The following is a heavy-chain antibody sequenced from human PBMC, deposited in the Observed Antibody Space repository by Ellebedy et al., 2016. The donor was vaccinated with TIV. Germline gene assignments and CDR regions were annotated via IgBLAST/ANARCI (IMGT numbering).Heavy chain of an antibody. Sequence: SLKISXAASGFTFDDYAMHWVRQAPGKGLEWVSGISWNSGSIGYADSVKGRFTISRDNAKNSLYLQMNSLRAEDTALYYCARGATGDYWGQGTLVTVSS. V-gene: IGHV3-9*01. CDR3: ARGATGDY. J-gene: IGHJ4*02. D-gene: IGHD1-26*01. CDR2: ISWNSGSI. CDR1: GFTFDDYA.